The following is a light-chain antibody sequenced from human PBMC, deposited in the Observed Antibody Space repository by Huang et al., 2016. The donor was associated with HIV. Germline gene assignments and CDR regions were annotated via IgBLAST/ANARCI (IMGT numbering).Light chain of an antibody. CDR3: MQALQTPIT. J-gene: IGKJ5*01. V-gene: IGKV2-28*01. CDR1: QSLLHSDGYNY. CDR2: LGS. Sequence: DIVMTQFPLSLPVTPGEPASISCKSSQSLLHSDGYNYLDWYLQKPGQSPQLLIYLGSNRASGVPDRFSGSGSGTDVALKISTVEAEDVGVYYCMQALQTPITFGQGTRLEIK.